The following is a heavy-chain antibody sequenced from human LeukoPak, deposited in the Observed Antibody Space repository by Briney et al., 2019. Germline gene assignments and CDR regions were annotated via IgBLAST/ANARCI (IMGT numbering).Heavy chain of an antibody. Sequence: GGSLRLSCAASGFTFSSYEMNWVRQAPGKGLEWVSYISSSGSTIYYADSVKGRFTISRDNSKNTMYLQMNSLNAGDTAVYYCAKDEVVPGYYYTDVWGRGTTVTISS. D-gene: IGHD2-2*01. J-gene: IGHJ6*03. V-gene: IGHV3-48*03. CDR1: GFTFSSYE. CDR2: ISSSGSTI. CDR3: AKDEVVPGYYYTDV.